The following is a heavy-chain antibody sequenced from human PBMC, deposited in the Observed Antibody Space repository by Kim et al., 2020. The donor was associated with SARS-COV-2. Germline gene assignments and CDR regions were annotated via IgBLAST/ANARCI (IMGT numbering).Heavy chain of an antibody. CDR1: GYTFTSYY. CDR3: VRDNAPTLESSGWFRDYYFDY. J-gene: IGHJ4*02. V-gene: IGHV1-46*01. D-gene: IGHD6-19*01. CDR2: IYPSVGNT. Sequence: ASVKVSCTASGYTFTSYYLHWVRQAPGQGLEWMGLIYPSVGNTDYARKFQGRVAMTRDTSTTTVYMELSSLRYDDTAVYYCVRDNAPTLESSGWFRDYYFDYWGQGTLVTVSS.